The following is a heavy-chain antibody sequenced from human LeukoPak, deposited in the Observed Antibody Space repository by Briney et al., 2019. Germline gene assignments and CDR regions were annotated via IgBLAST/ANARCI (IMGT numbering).Heavy chain of an antibody. CDR3: ARGSSSWFPF. V-gene: IGHV6-1*01. J-gene: IGHJ4*02. Sequence: SQTLSLTCAISGDSVSSKVSSWNWFRQSSSRGLEWLGRTYYRSKWYDDYGVSVKGRISIIPDTFKNQISLHLNSVTLDDTAVYFCARGSSSWFPFWGQGTLVTVSS. CDR1: GDSVSSKVSS. D-gene: IGHD6-13*01. CDR2: TYYRSKWYD.